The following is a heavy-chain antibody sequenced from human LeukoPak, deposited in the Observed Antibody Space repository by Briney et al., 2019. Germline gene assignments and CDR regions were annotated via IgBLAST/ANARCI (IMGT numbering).Heavy chain of an antibody. J-gene: IGHJ3*02. V-gene: IGHV3-7*01. D-gene: IGHD6-6*01. Sequence: GGSLRLSCAVSGFIFRSYWMSWVRQAPGKGLERVANIKPDGSEKYYVDSVKGRFTISRDNAENSLYLQVNSLRAEDTAVYHCAKPYSSSPYDAFDIWGQGTMVTVSS. CDR2: IKPDGSEK. CDR1: GFIFRSYW. CDR3: AKPYSSSPYDAFDI.